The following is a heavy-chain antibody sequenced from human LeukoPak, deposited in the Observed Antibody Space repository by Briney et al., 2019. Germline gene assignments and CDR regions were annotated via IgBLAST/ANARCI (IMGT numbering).Heavy chain of an antibody. Sequence: PGGSLRLSCAASGFTFSSYAMHWVRQAPGKGLEWVAVISYDGSNKYYADSVKGRFTISRDNSKNTLYLQMNSLRAEDTAVYYCARDPVCSSTSCRTTYMDVWGKGTTVTVSS. V-gene: IGHV3-30-3*01. CDR2: ISYDGSNK. D-gene: IGHD2-2*01. CDR3: ARDPVCSSTSCRTTYMDV. J-gene: IGHJ6*03. CDR1: GFTFSSYA.